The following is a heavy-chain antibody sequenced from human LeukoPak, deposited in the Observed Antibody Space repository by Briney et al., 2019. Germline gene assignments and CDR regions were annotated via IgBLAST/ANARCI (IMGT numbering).Heavy chain of an antibody. CDR2: ISGSSGGST. V-gene: IGHV3-23*01. Sequence: GGSLRLSCAASGFTFSSYAMSWVRQAPGKGLEWVSSISGSSGGSTYYADSVKGRFTISRDNSKNTLYLQMNSLRAEDTAVYYCAKGYLYFDYWGQGTLVTVSS. CDR3: AKGYLYFDY. D-gene: IGHD1-1*01. CDR1: GFTFSSYA. J-gene: IGHJ4*02.